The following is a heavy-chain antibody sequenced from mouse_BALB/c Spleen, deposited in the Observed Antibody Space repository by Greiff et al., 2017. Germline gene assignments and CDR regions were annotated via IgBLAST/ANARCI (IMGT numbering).Heavy chain of an antibody. J-gene: IGHJ4*01. D-gene: IGHD2-4*01. CDR1: GFTFNTYA. Sequence: EVKLMESGGGLVQPKGSLKLSCAASGFTFNTYAMNWVRQAPGKGLEWVARIRSKSNNYATYYADSVKDRFTISRDDSQSMLYLQMNNLKTEDTAMYYCVRSTMITTGAMDYWGQGTSVTVSS. CDR3: VRSTMITTGAMDY. CDR2: IRSKSNNYAT. V-gene: IGHV10-1*02.